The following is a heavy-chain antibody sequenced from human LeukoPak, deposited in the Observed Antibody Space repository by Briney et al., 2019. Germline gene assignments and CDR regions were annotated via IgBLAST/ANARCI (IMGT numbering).Heavy chain of an antibody. D-gene: IGHD6-19*01. CDR3: ARVRAVAEDWYFDL. J-gene: IGHJ2*01. CDR1: GYTFTSYG. CDR2: ISAYNGNT. Sequence: ASVKVSCKASGYTFTSYGISWVRQPPGQGLEWMGWISAYNGNTNYAQKLQGRVPMTTDTSRSTAYMELRSLRSDDTAVYYCARVRAVAEDWYFDLWGRGTLVTVSS. V-gene: IGHV1-18*04.